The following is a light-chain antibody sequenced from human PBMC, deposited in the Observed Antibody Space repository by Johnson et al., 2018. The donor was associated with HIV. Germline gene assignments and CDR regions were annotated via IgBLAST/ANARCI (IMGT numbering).Light chain of an antibody. CDR3: GTWDSRLGAHYL. Sequence: QSVLTQPPSVSAAPGQKVTISCSGSSSNIGNNYVSWYQQLPGTAPKLLIYENNKRPSGIPDRFSGSKSGTSATLGITGPQTGDEAEYYYGTWDSRLGAHYLLGRGTEVTVL. CDR2: ENN. CDR1: SSNIGNNY. V-gene: IGLV1-51*02. J-gene: IGLJ1*01.